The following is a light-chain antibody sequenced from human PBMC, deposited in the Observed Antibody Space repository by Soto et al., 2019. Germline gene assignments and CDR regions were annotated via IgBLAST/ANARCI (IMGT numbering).Light chain of an antibody. CDR1: SSDVGAYNR. CDR2: AVT. CDR3: SSYTASSTLV. J-gene: IGLJ3*02. V-gene: IGLV2-18*02. Sequence: QSVLTQPPSVSGSPGQSVTISCTGTSSDVGAYNRVSWYQQPPGTAPKLIIYAVTNRPSGVPDRFSGSKSGNTASLTISGLQAEDEADYYCSSYTASSTLVFGGGTQLTVL.